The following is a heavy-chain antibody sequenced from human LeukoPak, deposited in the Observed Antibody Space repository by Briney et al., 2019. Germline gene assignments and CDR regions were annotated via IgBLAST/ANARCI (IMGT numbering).Heavy chain of an antibody. CDR2: ISYSGST. V-gene: IGHV4-61*01. D-gene: IGHD4-17*01. J-gene: IGHJ5*02. CDR1: GGSVSSGSYY. Sequence: SETLSLTCTVSGGSVSSGSYYWGWIRQPPGKGLEWIGYISYSGSTNYNPSLKSRVTISVDTSKNQLSLKLSSVTAADTAVYYCARGALRWFDPWGQGTLVTVSS. CDR3: ARGALRWFDP.